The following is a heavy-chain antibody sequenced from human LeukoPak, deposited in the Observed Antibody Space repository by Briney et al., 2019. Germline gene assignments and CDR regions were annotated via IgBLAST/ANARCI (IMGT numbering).Heavy chain of an antibody. CDR3: ARDRFSPYGDYVRGSGYYYYMDV. D-gene: IGHD4-17*01. CDR2: INPSGGST. CDR1: GFTFSSYG. Sequence: GGSLRLSCAASGFTFSSYGMHWVRQAPGQGLEWMGIINPSGGSTSYAQKFQGRVTMTRDMSTSTVYMELSSLRSEDTAVYYCARDRFSPYGDYVRGSGYYYYMDVWGKGTTVTVSS. J-gene: IGHJ6*03. V-gene: IGHV1-46*01.